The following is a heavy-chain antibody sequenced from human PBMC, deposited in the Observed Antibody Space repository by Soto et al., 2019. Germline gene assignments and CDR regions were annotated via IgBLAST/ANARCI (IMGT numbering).Heavy chain of an antibody. V-gene: IGHV4-30-4*02. CDR2: IYYSGST. D-gene: IGHD6-13*01. CDR3: AKGGASSLPFDY. Sequence: PSETLSLTCTVSGGSITRGGYYWSWIRQPPGKGLEWIGSIYYSGSTNYNPSLKSRVTISVDTSKNQFSLNLSSVTAADSAVYYCAKGGASSLPFDYWGQGALVTVSS. CDR1: GGSITRGGYY. J-gene: IGHJ4*02.